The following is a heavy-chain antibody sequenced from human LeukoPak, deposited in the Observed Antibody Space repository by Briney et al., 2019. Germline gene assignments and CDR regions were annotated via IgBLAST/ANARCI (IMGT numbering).Heavy chain of an antibody. CDR1: GFTFSSYA. J-gene: IGHJ5*02. CDR2: ISGSGGST. Sequence: GGSLRLSCAASGFTFSSYAMSWVRQAPGKGLEWVSAISGSGGSTYYADSVKGRFTIARDNSKNTLYLQMNSLRAEDTAVYYCAKDGQNYDFWSGYSENNWFDPWGQGTLVTASS. D-gene: IGHD3-3*01. V-gene: IGHV3-23*01. CDR3: AKDGQNYDFWSGYSENNWFDP.